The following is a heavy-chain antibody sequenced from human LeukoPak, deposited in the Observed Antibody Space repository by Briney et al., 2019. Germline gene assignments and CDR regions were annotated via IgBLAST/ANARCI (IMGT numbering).Heavy chain of an antibody. CDR1: GFTFSSYS. D-gene: IGHD6-19*01. V-gene: IGHV3-21*01. J-gene: IGHJ3*02. Sequence: GGSLRLSCAASGFTFSSYSMNWVRRAPGKGLEWVSSISSSSSYIYYADSVKGRFTISRDNAKNSLYLQMNSLRAEDTAVYYCARAVPRVAGTGDAFDIWGQGTMVTVSS. CDR2: ISSSSSYI. CDR3: ARAVPRVAGTGDAFDI.